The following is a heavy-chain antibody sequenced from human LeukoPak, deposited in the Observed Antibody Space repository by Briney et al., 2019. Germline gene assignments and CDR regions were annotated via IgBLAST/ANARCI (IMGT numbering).Heavy chain of an antibody. CDR3: ARGTPLFGSGDKNYYYGMDV. Sequence: PGGSLRLSCAASGFIVSTNYMSWVRQAPGKGLEWVSVIYSDDSAYYADSVKGRFTISRHNSKNTLYLQMNSLRSDDTAVYYCARGTPLFGSGDKNYYYGMDVWGQGTTVTVSS. J-gene: IGHJ6*02. D-gene: IGHD2-15*01. CDR1: GFIVSTNY. V-gene: IGHV3-53*04. CDR2: IYSDDSA.